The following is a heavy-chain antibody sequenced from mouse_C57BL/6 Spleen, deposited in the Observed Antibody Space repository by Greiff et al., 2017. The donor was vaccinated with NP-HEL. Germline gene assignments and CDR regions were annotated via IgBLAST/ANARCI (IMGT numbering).Heavy chain of an antibody. CDR2: FYPGSGSI. J-gene: IGHJ2*01. D-gene: IGHD1-1*01. Sequence: VKLQESGAELVKPGASVKLSCKASGYTFTEYTIHWVKQRSGQGLEWIGWFYPGSGSIKYNEKFKDKATLTADKSSSTVYMELSRLTSEDSAVYFCARHGGAGYYGSSPFDYWGQGTTLTVSS. CDR1: GYTFTEYT. V-gene: IGHV1-62-2*01. CDR3: ARHGGAGYYGSSPFDY.